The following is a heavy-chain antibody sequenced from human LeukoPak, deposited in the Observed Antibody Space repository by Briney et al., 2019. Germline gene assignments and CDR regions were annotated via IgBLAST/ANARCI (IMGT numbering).Heavy chain of an antibody. D-gene: IGHD2-8*01. CDR2: INPSGGST. J-gene: IGHJ4*02. CDR3: ARNGVWDDFDY. V-gene: IGHV1-46*01. CDR1: GYTFTSYY. Sequence: ASVKVSCKASGYTFTSYYMHWVRQAPGQGLEWMGIINPSGGSTSYAQKFQVRVTMTRDTSTSTVYMELSSLRSGDTAVYYCARNGVWDDFDYWGQGTLVTVSS.